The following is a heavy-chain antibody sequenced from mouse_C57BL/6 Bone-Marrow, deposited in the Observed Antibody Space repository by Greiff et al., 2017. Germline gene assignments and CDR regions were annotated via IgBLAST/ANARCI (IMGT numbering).Heavy chain of an antibody. D-gene: IGHD2-3*01. V-gene: IGHV14-4*01. CDR3: TTNGYYGYAMDD. CDR2: IDPENGDT. CDR1: GFNIKDDY. J-gene: IGHJ4*01. Sequence: EVQLQQSGAELVRPGASVQLSCTASGFNIKDDYMHWVKQRPEQGLEWIGWIDPENGDTEYASKFQGKATITADTSSNTAYLQLSSLTSEDTAVYYCTTNGYYGYAMDDWGQGTSVTVSS.